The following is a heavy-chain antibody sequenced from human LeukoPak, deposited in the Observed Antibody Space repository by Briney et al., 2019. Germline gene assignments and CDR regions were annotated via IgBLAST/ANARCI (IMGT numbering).Heavy chain of an antibody. V-gene: IGHV3-48*03. CDR2: ISGSGSSI. CDR3: ARERLSGYYDDAFDI. Sequence: GGSLRLSCVASGSTFSNSEFNWVRQAPGKGLEWVSYISGSGSSIYYADSVKGRFTISRDNAKNSVYLQMNRLRAEDTAVYYCARERLSGYYDDAFDIWGPGTMVTVSS. CDR1: GSTFSNSE. J-gene: IGHJ3*02. D-gene: IGHD3-22*01.